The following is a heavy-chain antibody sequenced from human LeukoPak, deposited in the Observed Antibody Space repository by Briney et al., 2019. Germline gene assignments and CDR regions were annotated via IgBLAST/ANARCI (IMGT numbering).Heavy chain of an antibody. J-gene: IGHJ4*02. V-gene: IGHV4-59*01. D-gene: IGHD2-21*02. CDR2: IYYSGST. CDR1: GGSFSSYY. Sequence: SKTLSLTCTVSGGSFSSYYWSWIRQPPGKGLEWIGYIYYSGSTIYNPSLNSRVTISVDTSKSQFSLNLRSVTAADTAVYYCATGSSSCGGDCHALNYWGQGTLVTVSS. CDR3: ATGSSSCGGDCHALNY.